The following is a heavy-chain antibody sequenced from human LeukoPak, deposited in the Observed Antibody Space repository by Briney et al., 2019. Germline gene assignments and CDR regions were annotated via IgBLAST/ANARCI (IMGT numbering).Heavy chain of an antibody. CDR1: GYTFTGYY. J-gene: IGHJ4*02. D-gene: IGHD3-22*01. V-gene: IGHV1-2*02. CDR3: ARGLRRIVVVITYPVDY. CDR2: INPNSGGT. Sequence: ASVKVSCKASGYTFTGYYMHWVRQAPGQGLEWMGWINPNSGGTNYAQKFQGRVTMTRDTSISTAYMELSRLRSDDTAVYYCARGLRRIVVVITYPVDYWGQGTLVTVSS.